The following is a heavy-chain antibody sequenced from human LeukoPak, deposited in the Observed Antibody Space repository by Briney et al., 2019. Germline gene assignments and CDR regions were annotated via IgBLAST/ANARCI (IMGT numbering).Heavy chain of an antibody. V-gene: IGHV3-74*01. CDR1: GFAFSDFW. CDR2: INEHGTT. D-gene: IGHD3-16*01. J-gene: IGHJ4*02. CDR3: ARVRGGN. Sequence: GGSLRLSCAASGFAFSDFWMYWVRQAPGKGLVWISNINEHGTTAYADSVKGRFTISRDNAKNILYLQMNSLRAEDTAVYYCARVRGGNWGQGTLVTVSS.